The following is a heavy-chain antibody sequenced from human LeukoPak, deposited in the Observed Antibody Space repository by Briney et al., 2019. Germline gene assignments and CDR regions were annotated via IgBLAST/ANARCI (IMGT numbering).Heavy chain of an antibody. CDR1: GGSISSYY. Sequence: SETLSLTCTVSGGSISSYYWSWIQQPPGKGLEWIGYIYYSGSTNYNPSLKSRVTISVDTSKNQFSLKLSSVTAADTAVYYCARSAGYYYDISGYYFDYWGQGTLVTVSS. CDR2: IYYSGST. CDR3: ARSAGYYYDISGYYFDY. J-gene: IGHJ4*02. D-gene: IGHD3-22*01. V-gene: IGHV4-59*01.